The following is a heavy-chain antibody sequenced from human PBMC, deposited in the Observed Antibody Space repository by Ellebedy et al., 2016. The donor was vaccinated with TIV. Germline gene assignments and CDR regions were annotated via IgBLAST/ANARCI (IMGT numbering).Heavy chain of an antibody. CDR1: GFSFRSYW. J-gene: IGHJ3*02. V-gene: IGHV3-7*01. Sequence: GESLKISCGSSGFSFRSYWMTWVRQAPGKGLEWVANINQGGSERHYVDSVKGRFTISRDNAKNSLFLQMNGLRAEDTAVYYCATDGSYGDYLSPAHASVMWGQGTLVSVSS. CDR3: ATDGSYGDYLSPAHASVM. D-gene: IGHD4-17*01. CDR2: INQGGSER.